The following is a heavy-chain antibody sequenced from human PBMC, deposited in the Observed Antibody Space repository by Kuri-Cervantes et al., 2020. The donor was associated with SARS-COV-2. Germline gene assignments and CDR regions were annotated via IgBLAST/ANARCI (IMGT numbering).Heavy chain of an antibody. CDR2: IYTGDKT. Sequence: LSLTCAASGFIVSGNYMSWVRQAPEKGLEWLSVIYTGDKTYYADSVKGRFTISRDNSKNTVYLQMNSLRAEDTAVYYCARDLGGVSGPFDYWGQGTLVTVSS. CDR3: ARDLGGVSGPFDY. D-gene: IGHD3-16*01. J-gene: IGHJ4*02. CDR1: GFIVSGNY. V-gene: IGHV3-53*01.